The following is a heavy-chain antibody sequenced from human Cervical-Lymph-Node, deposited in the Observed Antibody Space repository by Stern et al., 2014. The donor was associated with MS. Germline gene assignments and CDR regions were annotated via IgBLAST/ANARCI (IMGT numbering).Heavy chain of an antibody. CDR1: GYNFPTYA. J-gene: IGHJ4*02. D-gene: IGHD4-11*01. CDR3: ASSVTV. V-gene: IGHV1-3*01. CDR2: INADNGNT. Sequence: QDQLVQSGAEVKKPGASVKVSCKASGYNFPTYAMHWVRQAPGQGLEWMGWINADNGNTKYSQRFQDRVTFTSDTSASTAYMDVSSLTFEDTAIYYCASSVTVWGQGTLVTVSS.